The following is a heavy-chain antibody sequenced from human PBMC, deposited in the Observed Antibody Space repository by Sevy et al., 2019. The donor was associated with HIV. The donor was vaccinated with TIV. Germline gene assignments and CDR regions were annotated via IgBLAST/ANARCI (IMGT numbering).Heavy chain of an antibody. CDR1: GHTFSGNY. CDR2: INSNSGAI. D-gene: IGHD5-12*01. V-gene: IGHV1-2*02. Sequence: ASVKVSCKASGHTFSGNYIQWVRQAPGQGLEWLGWINSNSGAISYGQKFQDRVTMTRDTSTTTAYMELSRLRSDDTAVYYCATEYSYDYWGQGTLVTVSS. J-gene: IGHJ4*02. CDR3: ATEYSYDY.